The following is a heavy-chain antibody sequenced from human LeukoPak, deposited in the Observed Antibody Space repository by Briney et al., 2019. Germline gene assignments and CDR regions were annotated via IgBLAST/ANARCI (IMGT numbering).Heavy chain of an antibody. D-gene: IGHD3-3*01. CDR3: ARDRPNPSGLRFLEWSKPDFDY. J-gene: IGHJ4*02. V-gene: IGHV1-2*02. CDR2: INPNGGGT. Sequence: ASVKVSCKASGYTFTGYYMHWVRQAPGQGLEWMGWINPNGGGTNYAQKFQGRVTLTRDTSIRTAYMELSSLRSEDTAVYYCARDRPNPSGLRFLEWSKPDFDYWGQGTLVTVSS. CDR1: GYTFTGYY.